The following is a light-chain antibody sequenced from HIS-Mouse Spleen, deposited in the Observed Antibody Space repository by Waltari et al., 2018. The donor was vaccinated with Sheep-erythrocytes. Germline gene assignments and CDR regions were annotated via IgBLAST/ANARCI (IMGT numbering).Light chain of an antibody. J-gene: IGKJ2*01. Sequence: AIQMTQSPSSLSASVGDRVTITCRASQGIRNDLGRYQQKPGKAPKLLIYAASSLQSGVPSRFSGSGSGTDFTLTIGSRQPEDFATYYCLQDYNYPYTFGQGTKLEIK. CDR2: AAS. CDR3: LQDYNYPYT. V-gene: IGKV1-6*01. CDR1: QGIRND.